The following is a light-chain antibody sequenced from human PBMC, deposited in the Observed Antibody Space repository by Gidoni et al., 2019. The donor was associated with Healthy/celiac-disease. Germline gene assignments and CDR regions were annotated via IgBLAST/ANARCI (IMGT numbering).Light chain of an antibody. Sequence: EIVLTQSPATLSLSPGERATLSCRASQSVSSYFAWYQQKPGQAPRLLIYDASNRATGIPARFSGSGSGTDFTLTISRLEPEDFAVYYCQQRSNWPPVTFGGGTKVEIK. J-gene: IGKJ4*01. CDR2: DAS. V-gene: IGKV3-11*01. CDR3: QQRSNWPPVT. CDR1: QSVSSY.